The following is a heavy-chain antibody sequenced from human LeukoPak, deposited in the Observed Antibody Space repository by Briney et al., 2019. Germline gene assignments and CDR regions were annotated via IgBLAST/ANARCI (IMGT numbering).Heavy chain of an antibody. CDR2: IKVKSDGGTA. J-gene: IGHJ6*02. CDR1: GLTFSNAW. CDR3: TRERWLQIGWGMDV. V-gene: IGHV3-15*01. Sequence: GGSLRLSCAASGLTFSNAWMSWVRQAPGKGLEWVGRIKVKSDGGTADYVAPVKGRFTISRDDSKNTLYLQMNSLKTEDTAVYYCTRERWLQIGWGMDVWGRGTTVTVSS. D-gene: IGHD5-24*01.